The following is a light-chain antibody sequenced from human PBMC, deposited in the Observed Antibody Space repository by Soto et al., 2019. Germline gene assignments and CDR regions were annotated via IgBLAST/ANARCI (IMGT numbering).Light chain of an antibody. CDR1: SSNIGAGYD. CDR3: QSYDNSLSGYV. CDR2: GNT. Sequence: QLVLTQPPSVSGAPGLRVTISCTGSSSNIGAGYDVHWYQQLPGRAPKLLIYGNTNRPSGVPDRFSGSKSGTSASLAITGLQAEDEADYYCQSYDNSLSGYVFGPGTKLTVL. J-gene: IGLJ1*01. V-gene: IGLV1-40*01.